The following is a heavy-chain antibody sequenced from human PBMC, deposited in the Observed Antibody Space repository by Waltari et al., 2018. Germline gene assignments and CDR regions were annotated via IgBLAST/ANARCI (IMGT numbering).Heavy chain of an antibody. J-gene: IGHJ6*02. Sequence: EVQLLESGGGLVQPGGSLRLSCAASGFTFSSYAMSWVRQAPGKGMEGVSAIRGSGGSTYYADSVKGRFTISRDNSKNTLYLQMNSLRAEDTAVYYCAKGLHVLLWFGESRYYYGMDVWGQGTTVTVSS. D-gene: IGHD3-10*01. CDR1: GFTFSSYA. V-gene: IGHV3-23*01. CDR3: AKGLHVLLWFGESRYYYGMDV. CDR2: IRGSGGST.